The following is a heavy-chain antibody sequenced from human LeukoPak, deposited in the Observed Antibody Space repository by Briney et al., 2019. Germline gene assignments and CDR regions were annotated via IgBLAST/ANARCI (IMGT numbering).Heavy chain of an antibody. Sequence: GGSLRLSCAASGFTFSDYYMSWIRQAPGKGLEWVSYISSSGSTIYYADSVKGRFTISRDNAKNSLYLQINSLRAEDTAVYYCARSYCSGGSCYSDYWGQGTLVTVSS. CDR3: ARSYCSGGSCYSDY. D-gene: IGHD2-15*01. CDR1: GFTFSDYY. CDR2: ISSSGSTI. V-gene: IGHV3-11*01. J-gene: IGHJ4*02.